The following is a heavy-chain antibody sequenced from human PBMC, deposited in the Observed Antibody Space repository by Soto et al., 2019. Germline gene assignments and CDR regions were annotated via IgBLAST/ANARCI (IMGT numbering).Heavy chain of an antibody. CDR3: ARDGLLFSGPYRPSRFDY. V-gene: IGHV3-7*03. J-gene: IGHJ4*02. Sequence: GGSLRLSCAASGFKFSDYWMSWVRQAPGKGLEWVGNIKHDTSEAHYADSVKGRFTITRDNIKNFLFLQMNGLRSDDTASYYCARDGLLFSGPYRPSRFDYWGLGTLVTSPQ. CDR2: IKHDTSEA. D-gene: IGHD3-16*02. CDR1: GFKFSDYW.